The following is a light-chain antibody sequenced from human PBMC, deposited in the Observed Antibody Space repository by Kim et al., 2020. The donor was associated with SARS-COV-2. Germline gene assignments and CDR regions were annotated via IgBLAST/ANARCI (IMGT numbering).Light chain of an antibody. Sequence: SASVGDRVAITCRASQGIRAFLAWYQQKPGKAPKLLIYDASSLHSGVPSRFSGSGSGTEFTLTINSLQPEDFATYYCQQANTYPPTFGQGTKLEI. CDR1: QGIRAF. V-gene: IGKV1D-12*01. CDR3: QQANTYPPT. J-gene: IGKJ2*01. CDR2: DAS.